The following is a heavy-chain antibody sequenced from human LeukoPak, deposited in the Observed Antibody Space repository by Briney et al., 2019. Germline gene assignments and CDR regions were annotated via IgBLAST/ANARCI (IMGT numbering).Heavy chain of an antibody. CDR1: GFTFSSYW. CDR3: ASGYSGSYFGFYFFDY. CDR2: INSDGSST. D-gene: IGHD1-26*01. V-gene: IGHV3-74*01. Sequence: GGSLRLSCAAPGFTFSSYWMHWVRQAPGKGLVWVSRINSDGSSTSYADSVKGRFTISRDNAKDTLYLQMNSLRAEDTAVYYCASGYSGSYFGFYFFDYWGQGTLVTVSS. J-gene: IGHJ4*02.